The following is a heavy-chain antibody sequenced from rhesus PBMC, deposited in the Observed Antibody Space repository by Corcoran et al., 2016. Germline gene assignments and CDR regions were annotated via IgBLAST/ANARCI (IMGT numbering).Heavy chain of an antibody. D-gene: IGHD3-40*01. CDR1: GASISSNY. CDR2: LYGSGGST. CDR3: ARTPIFPHNRFDV. V-gene: IGHV4S2*01. J-gene: IGHJ5-1*01. Sequence: QVQLQESGPGLVKPSETLPLTCAVSGASISSNYWSWIRQAPGQGLEWIGRLYGSGGSTDYNPSLKSRVTIAIDTSKNQFSLKLSSVTAADTAVYYCARTPIFPHNRFDVWGPGVLVTVSS.